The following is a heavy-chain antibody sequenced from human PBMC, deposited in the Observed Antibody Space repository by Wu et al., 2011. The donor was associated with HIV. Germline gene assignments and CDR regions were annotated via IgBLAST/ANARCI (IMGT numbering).Heavy chain of an antibody. Sequence: QVQLVQSGAEVKKPGSSVKVSCKASGGTFSSYAISWVRQAPGQGLEWMGRIIPIFGTANYAQKFQGRLTITADESTSKAHMELSTLGSEDTAIYYCASTDCSSTSCYGHYYYYYMDVWGKGTTVTVSS. D-gene: IGHD2-2*01. CDR2: IIPIFGTA. J-gene: IGHJ6*03. CDR3: ASTDCSSTSCYGHYYYYYMDV. CDR1: GGTFSSYA. V-gene: IGHV1-69*15.